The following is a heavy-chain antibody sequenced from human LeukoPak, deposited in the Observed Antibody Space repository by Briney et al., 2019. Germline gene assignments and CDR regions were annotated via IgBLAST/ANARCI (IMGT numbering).Heavy chain of an antibody. V-gene: IGHV4-59*01. Sequence: SETLSLTCTVFGGSISSYYWSWLRQPPGKGLEWIGYIYYSGSTNYNPSLKSRVIISVDTSKNQFSLKLSSVTAADTAVYYCARDSGGSNDYWGQGTLVTVSS. CDR3: ARDSGGSNDY. CDR1: GGSISSYY. J-gene: IGHJ4*02. CDR2: IYYSGST. D-gene: IGHD6-13*01.